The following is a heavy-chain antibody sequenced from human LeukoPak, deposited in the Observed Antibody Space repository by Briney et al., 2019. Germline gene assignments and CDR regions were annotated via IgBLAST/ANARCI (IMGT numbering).Heavy chain of an antibody. Sequence: ASVKVSCKASGYTFTSYDINWVRQATGQGLEWMGWMNPNSGNTGYAQKFQGRVTMTRNTSISTAYMELSSLRSEDTAVYYCARGRGSSGWYAVHWNFDLWGRGTLVTVSS. D-gene: IGHD6-19*01. J-gene: IGHJ2*01. CDR3: ARGRGSSGWYAVHWNFDL. V-gene: IGHV1-8*01. CDR1: GYTFTSYD. CDR2: MNPNSGNT.